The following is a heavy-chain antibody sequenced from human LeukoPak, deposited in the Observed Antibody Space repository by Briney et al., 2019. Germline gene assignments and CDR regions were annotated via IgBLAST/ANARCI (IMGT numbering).Heavy chain of an antibody. CDR1: GFTFSIYA. V-gene: IGHV3-23*01. Sequence: GGSLRLSCAASGFTFSIYAMSWVRQAPGKGLEWVSAISGSGGSTYYADSVKGRFTISRDNSKNTLYLQMNSLRAEDTAVYYCAKDRGYYDSSGYTDYWGQGTLVTVSS. J-gene: IGHJ4*02. D-gene: IGHD3-22*01. CDR2: ISGSGGST. CDR3: AKDRGYYDSSGYTDY.